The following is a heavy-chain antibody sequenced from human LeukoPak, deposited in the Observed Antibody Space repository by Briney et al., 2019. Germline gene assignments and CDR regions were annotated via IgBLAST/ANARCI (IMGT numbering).Heavy chain of an antibody. CDR3: ARGPWSAADTNIDY. V-gene: IGHV3-15*05. D-gene: IGHD6-13*01. CDR1: GFTVSSTW. Sequence: GGSLRLSCAASGFTVSSTWMTWVRQAPGKGLEWVGRIRKKTDGGTADYGAAVKGRFTISRDNAKNTLYLQMNTLRVEDTTVYYCARGPWSAADTNIDYWGQGTLVTVSS. CDR2: IRKKTDGGTA. J-gene: IGHJ4*02.